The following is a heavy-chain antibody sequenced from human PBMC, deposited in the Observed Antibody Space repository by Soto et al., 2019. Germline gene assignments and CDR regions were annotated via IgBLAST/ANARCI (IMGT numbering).Heavy chain of an antibody. CDR1: GGSISSGGYY. CDR2: IYYSGST. J-gene: IGHJ6*02. V-gene: IGHV4-31*03. Sequence: QVQLQESGPGLVKPSQTLSLICTVSGGSISSGGYYWSWIRQHPGKGLEWIGYIYYSGSTYYNPSLKSRFNISVDTSKNQFSLKLSSVTAADTAVYYCSRERYSYGPDYYYYGMDVWGQGTTVTVSS. D-gene: IGHD5-18*01. CDR3: SRERYSYGPDYYYYGMDV.